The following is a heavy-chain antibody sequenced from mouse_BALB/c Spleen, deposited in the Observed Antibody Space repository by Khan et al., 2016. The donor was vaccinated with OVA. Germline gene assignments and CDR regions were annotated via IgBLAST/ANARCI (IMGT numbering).Heavy chain of an antibody. CDR1: GFTFSSYG. J-gene: IGHJ2*01. V-gene: IGHV5-17*02. Sequence: EVELVESGGGLVQPGGSRKLSCAASGFTFSSYGMHWVRQAPEKGLEWVAYISGDSSTIYYTDTVKGRFTISRDNPKNTLSLQMTSLMSEDTAMYCCATSYSYWYYFDYWGPGTTLTVSS. CDR3: ATSYSYWYYFDY. CDR2: ISGDSSTI. D-gene: IGHD1-1*01.